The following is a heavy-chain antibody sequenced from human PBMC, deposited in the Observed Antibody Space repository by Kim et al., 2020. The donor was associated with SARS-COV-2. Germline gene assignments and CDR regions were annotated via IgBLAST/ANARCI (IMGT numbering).Heavy chain of an antibody. CDR3: ARGPLKNPVPLGYYYYYCLHV. V-gene: IGHV4-31*03. Sequence: SETLSLTCTVSGGSISSGGYYWSWIRQHPGKGLEWIGYIYYSGSTYYNPSLKSRVTISVDTSKNQFSLKLSSVTAADTAVYYCARGPLKNPVPLGYYYYYCLHVWCQWTPVTVYS. J-gene: IGHJ6*02. CDR1: GGSISSGGYY. CDR2: IYYSGST.